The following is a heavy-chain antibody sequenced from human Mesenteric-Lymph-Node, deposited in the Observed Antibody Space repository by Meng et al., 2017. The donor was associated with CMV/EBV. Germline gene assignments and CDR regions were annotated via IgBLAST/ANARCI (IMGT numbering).Heavy chain of an antibody. CDR3: ARDRITLVRGVVYSYDGMDV. Sequence: SETLSLTCGISGDSVSSDSAAWNWIRQSPSRGLEWLGRTYYKSKWYTDYAVSVKSRISINPDTPRNQFSLLLKSLTPEDTAIYYCARDRITLVRGVVYSYDGMDVWGQGTTVTVSS. CDR2: TYYKSKWYT. CDR1: GDSVSSDSAA. D-gene: IGHD3-10*01. V-gene: IGHV6-1*01. J-gene: IGHJ6*02.